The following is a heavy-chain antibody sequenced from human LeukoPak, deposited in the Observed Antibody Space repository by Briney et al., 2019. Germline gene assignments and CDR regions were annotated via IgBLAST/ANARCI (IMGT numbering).Heavy chain of an antibody. CDR3: ARRDSSSWTDAFDI. CDR1: GYTFTTYW. D-gene: IGHD6-13*01. CDR2: MFPDDSNI. Sequence: GESLKISCRGSGYTFTTYWIGWVRQMPGKGLEWMGIMFPDDSNIRYNPSFQGQVTISADKSTSTAYLQWSSLKASDTAIYYCARRDSSSWTDAFDIWGQGTMVTVSS. V-gene: IGHV5-51*01. J-gene: IGHJ3*02.